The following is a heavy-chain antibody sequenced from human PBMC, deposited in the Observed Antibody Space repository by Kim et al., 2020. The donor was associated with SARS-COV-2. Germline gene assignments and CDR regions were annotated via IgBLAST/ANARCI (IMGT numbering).Heavy chain of an antibody. CDR2: ISSSSSTI. Sequence: GGSLRLSCAASGFTFSSYSMNWVRQAPGKGLEWVSYISSSSSTIYYADSVKGRFTISRDNAKNSLYLQMNSLRDEDTAVYYCAIGSSWYGYYGMDVWGQGTTVTVSS. J-gene: IGHJ6*02. D-gene: IGHD6-13*01. CDR3: AIGSSWYGYYGMDV. CDR1: GFTFSSYS. V-gene: IGHV3-48*02.